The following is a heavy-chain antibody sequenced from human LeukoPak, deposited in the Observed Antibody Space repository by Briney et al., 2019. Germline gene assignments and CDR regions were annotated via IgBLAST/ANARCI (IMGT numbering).Heavy chain of an antibody. Sequence: SVKVSCKASGGTSSSYAISWVRQAPGQGLEWMGRIIPIFGTANCAQKFQGRVTITADKSTSTAYMELSSLRSEDTAVYYCARDSVGATSADYWGQGTLVTVSS. CDR1: GGTSSSYA. V-gene: IGHV1-69*06. J-gene: IGHJ4*02. D-gene: IGHD1-26*01. CDR3: ARDSVGATSADY. CDR2: IIPIFGTA.